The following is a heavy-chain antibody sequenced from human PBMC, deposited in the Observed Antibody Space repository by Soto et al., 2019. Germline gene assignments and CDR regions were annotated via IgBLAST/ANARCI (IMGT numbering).Heavy chain of an antibody. V-gene: IGHV4-31*03. J-gene: IGHJ4*02. Sequence: SETLSLTCTVSGGSVSSGGYYWSWIRQHPGTGLEWIGYIYYSGTTYFNPSLKSRASISLDTSKNEFSLKLTSVTAADTAVYYCARRALPQCINGVCYKDGFWDYWGQVALVTVYS. CDR3: ARRALPQCINGVCYKDGFWDY. D-gene: IGHD2-8*01. CDR2: IYYSGTT. CDR1: GGSVSSGGYY.